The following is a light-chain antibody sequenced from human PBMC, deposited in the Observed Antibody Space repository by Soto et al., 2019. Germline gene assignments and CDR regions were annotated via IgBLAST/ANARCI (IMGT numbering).Light chain of an antibody. V-gene: IGKV1-5*01. CDR3: QQYSSSWT. Sequence: DIQMTQSPSSLSASVGDRVTITCRASQSISRWLAWYQEKPGKAPKVLIYDASNLESGVPSRFSGSGYGTEFTLTISRLQPDHFATYYCQQYSSSWTFGQGTKADI. J-gene: IGKJ1*01. CDR1: QSISRW. CDR2: DAS.